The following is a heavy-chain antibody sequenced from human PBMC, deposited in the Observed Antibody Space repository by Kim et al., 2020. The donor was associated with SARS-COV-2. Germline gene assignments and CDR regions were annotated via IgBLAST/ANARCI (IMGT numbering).Heavy chain of an antibody. V-gene: IGHV1-69*13. Sequence: SVKVSCKASGGTFSSYAISWVRQAPGQGLEWMGGIIPIFGTANYAQKFQGRVTITADESTSTAYMELSSLRSEDTAVYYCASLGDTAMVWGNWFDPWGQGTLVTVSS. CDR3: ASLGDTAMVWGNWFDP. CDR2: IIPIFGTA. CDR1: GGTFSSYA. J-gene: IGHJ5*02. D-gene: IGHD5-18*01.